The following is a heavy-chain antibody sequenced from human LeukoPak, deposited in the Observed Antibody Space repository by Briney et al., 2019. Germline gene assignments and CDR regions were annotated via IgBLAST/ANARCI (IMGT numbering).Heavy chain of an antibody. CDR3: ARDRDAFSWFDP. Sequence: GGSLRLSCAASGFTFSSYGMHWVRQAPGKGLVWVSRINSDGSSTSYADSVKGRFTISRDNAKNTLYLQMNSLRAEDTAVYYCARDRDAFSWFDPWGQGTLVTVSS. J-gene: IGHJ5*02. V-gene: IGHV3-74*01. CDR2: INSDGSST. CDR1: GFTFSSYG.